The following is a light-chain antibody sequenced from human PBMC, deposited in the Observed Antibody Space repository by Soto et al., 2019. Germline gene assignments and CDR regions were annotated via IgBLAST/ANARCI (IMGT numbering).Light chain of an antibody. CDR2: AAS. Sequence: IHMTQSPSSLSASVLYRVTMTVLSIQSISIYLNWYQQKPGKAPKLLIYAASTLQSGVPSRFSGSGSGTEFTLTISRLQPEDFATYYCQQLNSYPITFGQGTRLEIK. CDR1: QSISIY. J-gene: IGKJ5*01. CDR3: QQLNSYPIT. V-gene: IGKV1-9*01.